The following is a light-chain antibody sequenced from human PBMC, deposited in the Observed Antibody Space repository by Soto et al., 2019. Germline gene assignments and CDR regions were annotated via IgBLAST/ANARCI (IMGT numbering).Light chain of an antibody. CDR2: GAS. V-gene: IGKV3-20*01. CDR1: QSVSSTY. Sequence: EIVLTQSPGTLSLSPGERATLSCRASQSVSSTYLAWYQQRPGQAPRLLIYGASSRATGIPDRFSGSGSGTDFTLTISRLEPEDFAVYYYQQYAGSPLAFGGGTKVEIK. CDR3: QQYAGSPLA. J-gene: IGKJ4*01.